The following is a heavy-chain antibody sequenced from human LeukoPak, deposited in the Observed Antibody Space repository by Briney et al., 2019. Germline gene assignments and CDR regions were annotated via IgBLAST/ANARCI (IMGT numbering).Heavy chain of an antibody. CDR2: INHSGST. CDR1: GGSFSGYY. CDR3: ARGSMAPDY. J-gene: IGHJ4*02. Sequence: SETLSLTCAVYGGSFSGYYWSWIRQPPGKGLEWIGEINHSGSTNYNPSLKSRVTISVDTSKNQFSLKLSSVTAADTAAYYCARGSMAPDYWGQGTLVTVSS. V-gene: IGHV4-34*01. D-gene: IGHD2/OR15-2a*01.